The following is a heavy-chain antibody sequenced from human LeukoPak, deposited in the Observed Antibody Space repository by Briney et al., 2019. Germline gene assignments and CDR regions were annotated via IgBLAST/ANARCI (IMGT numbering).Heavy chain of an antibody. CDR3: AKDLRRDIVAKNAFDI. CDR2: ISGSGGST. D-gene: IGHD5-12*01. Sequence: GSLRLSCAASGFTFSSYAMSWVRQAPGKGLEWVSAISGSGGSTYYADSVKGRFTISRDNSKNTLYLQMNSLRAEDTAVYYCAKDLRRDIVAKNAFDIWGQGTMVTVSS. CDR1: GFTFSSYA. J-gene: IGHJ3*02. V-gene: IGHV3-23*01.